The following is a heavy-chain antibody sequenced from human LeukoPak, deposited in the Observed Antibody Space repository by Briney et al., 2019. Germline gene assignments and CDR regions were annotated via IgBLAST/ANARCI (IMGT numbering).Heavy chain of an antibody. J-gene: IGHJ4*02. D-gene: IGHD2-15*01. V-gene: IGHV1-46*01. CDR1: GYSFSSYY. CDR3: ARVNWWSNDY. Sequence: ASVKVSCKASGYSFSSYYMDWVRQAPGQGLEWMGIINPSGGSTSYAQKFQGRVTMTRDTSTSTVYMEVSSLRFEDTAVYYCARVNWWSNDYWGQGTLVTVSS. CDR2: INPSGGST.